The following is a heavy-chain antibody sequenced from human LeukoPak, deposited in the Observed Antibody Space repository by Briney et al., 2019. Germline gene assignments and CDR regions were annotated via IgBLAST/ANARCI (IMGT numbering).Heavy chain of an antibody. J-gene: IGHJ4*02. Sequence: GRSLRLSCAASGFTFSSYWMSWVRQAPGKGLEWVANIKQDGSEKYYVDSVKGRFTISRDNAKNSLYLQMYSLRADDTAVYYCARGEQLNYFAYWGQGALVTVSS. D-gene: IGHD1-26*01. CDR1: GFTFSSYW. V-gene: IGHV3-7*01. CDR2: IKQDGSEK. CDR3: ARGEQLNYFAY.